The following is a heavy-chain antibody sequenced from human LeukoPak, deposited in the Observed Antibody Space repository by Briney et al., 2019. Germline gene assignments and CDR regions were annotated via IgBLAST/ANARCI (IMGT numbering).Heavy chain of an antibody. CDR3: ARHGSGVWFDP. V-gene: IGHV4-59*08. Sequence: KSSETLSLTCAVYGGSFSGYYWSWIRQPPGKGLEWIGYILYSGNINYNPSLKSRVTISLDTSKKQFSLKLNSVTSADTAVYYCARHGSGVWFDPWGQGTLVTVSS. D-gene: IGHD2-15*01. J-gene: IGHJ5*02. CDR2: ILYSGNI. CDR1: GGSFSGYY.